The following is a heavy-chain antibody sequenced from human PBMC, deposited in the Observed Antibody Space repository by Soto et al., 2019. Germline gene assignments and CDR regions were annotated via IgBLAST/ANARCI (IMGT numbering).Heavy chain of an antibody. J-gene: IGHJ4*02. V-gene: IGHV4-39*01. D-gene: IGHD2-15*01. CDR2: IYYSGYT. CDR3: ARQVTDCSGGSCHDYFDY. Sequence: ETLSPTFTLPGGSTSSNSYHSGWICHPPMTRLEWIVSIYYSGYTYYNPSLKSRLSMSVDTSKNQFSLKLRSVTAADTAVYYCARQVTDCSGGSCHDYFDYWGQGSLVTVSS. CDR1: GGSTSSNSYH.